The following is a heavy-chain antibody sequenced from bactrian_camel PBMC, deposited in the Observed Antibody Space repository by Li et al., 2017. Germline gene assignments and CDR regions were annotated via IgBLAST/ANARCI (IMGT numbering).Heavy chain of an antibody. CDR3: AADKGGAYGGSWYVTLPCRY. Sequence: VESGGGLVQPGGSLRLSCAASEFAFSSYYMTWVRQAPGKGLEWVSSIYGAHSATYYADSVKGRFTGSRDNAKNTPYLQMNSLKPEDMAVYYCAADKGGAYGGSWYVTLPCRYWGQVTQVTVS. D-gene: IGHD6*01. V-gene: IGHV3-2*01. CDR2: IYGAHSAT. CDR1: EFAFSSYY. J-gene: IGHJ4*01.